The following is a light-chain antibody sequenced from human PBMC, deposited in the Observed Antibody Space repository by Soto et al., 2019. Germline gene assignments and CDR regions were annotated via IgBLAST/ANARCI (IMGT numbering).Light chain of an antibody. CDR1: SSDVGGYNY. CDR2: DVS. Sequence: QSALTQPASVSGPPGQSITISCTGTSSDVGGYNYVSWYQQHPGKAPKLMIYDVSNRPSGVSNRFSGSKSGNTASLTISGFQAEDEADYYCTSYTSSISLYVFGTGTKVTVL. J-gene: IGLJ1*01. CDR3: TSYTSSISLYV. V-gene: IGLV2-14*01.